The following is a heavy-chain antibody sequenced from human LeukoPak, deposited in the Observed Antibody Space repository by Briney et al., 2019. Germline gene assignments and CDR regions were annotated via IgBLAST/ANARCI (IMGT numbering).Heavy chain of an antibody. CDR2: ISSSSSYI. V-gene: IGHV3-21*01. Sequence: GGSLRLSCAASGFTFSSYSMNWVRQAPGKGLEWVSSISSSSSYIYYADSVKGRFTISRDNAKNSLYLQMNSLRAEDTAEYYCARDPRENGIVYAFDIWGQGTMVTVSS. CDR3: ARDPRENGIVYAFDI. J-gene: IGHJ3*02. CDR1: GFTFSSYS. D-gene: IGHD3-16*02.